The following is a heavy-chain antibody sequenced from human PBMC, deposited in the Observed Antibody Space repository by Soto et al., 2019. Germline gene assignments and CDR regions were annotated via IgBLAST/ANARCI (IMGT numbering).Heavy chain of an antibody. CDR1: GGSISSYY. V-gene: IGHV4-59*01. Sequence: SETLSLTCTVSGGSISSYYWSWIRQPPGKGLEWIGYIYYSGSTNYNPSLKSRVTISVDTSKNQFSLKLSSVTAADTAVYYCASLARYSSSSGRVQIDYWGQGTLVTVSS. CDR2: IYYSGST. J-gene: IGHJ4*02. CDR3: ASLARYSSSSGRVQIDY. D-gene: IGHD6-6*01.